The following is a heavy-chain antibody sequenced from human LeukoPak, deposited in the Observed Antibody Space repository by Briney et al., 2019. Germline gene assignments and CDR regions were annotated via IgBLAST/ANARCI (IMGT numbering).Heavy chain of an antibody. CDR1: GGSISSSSYY. CDR3: ARRGYSYGYYFDY. V-gene: IGHV4-39*01. J-gene: IGHJ4*02. Sequence: PSETLSLTCTVSGGSISSSSYYWGWIRQPPGKGLEWIGSIYYSGSTYYNPSLKSRVTISVDTSKNQFSLKLSSVTAADMAVYYCARRGYSYGYYFDYWGQGTLVTVSS. D-gene: IGHD5-18*01. CDR2: IYYSGST.